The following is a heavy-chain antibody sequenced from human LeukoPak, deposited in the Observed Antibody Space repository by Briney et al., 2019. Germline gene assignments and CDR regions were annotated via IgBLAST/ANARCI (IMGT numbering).Heavy chain of an antibody. CDR1: GFTVSSNY. J-gene: IGHJ4*02. CDR3: ARDFSYGSGFDY. CDR2: ISNGGSI. Sequence: GGSLRLSCAASGFTVSSNYMSWVRQAPGKGLQYVSGISNGGSIDYANSVKGRFTISRDNSKNTLYLQMGSLRPEDMAVYYCARDFSYGSGFDYWGQGILVTVSS. V-gene: IGHV3-64*01. D-gene: IGHD5-18*01.